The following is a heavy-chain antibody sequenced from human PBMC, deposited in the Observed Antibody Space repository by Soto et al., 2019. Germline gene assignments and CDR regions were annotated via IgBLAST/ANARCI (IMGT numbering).Heavy chain of an antibody. CDR1: GFTFSSYA. J-gene: IGHJ4*02. CDR3: AKRALPVGWELLHIDY. Sequence: EVQLLESGGGLVQPGGSLRLSCAASGFTFSSYAMSWVRQAPGKGLEWVSAISGSGGSTYYADCVKGRFTISRDNSKNTLYLQMNSLRAEDTAVYYCAKRALPVGWELLHIDYWGQGTLVTVSS. CDR2: ISGSGGST. D-gene: IGHD1-26*01. V-gene: IGHV3-23*01.